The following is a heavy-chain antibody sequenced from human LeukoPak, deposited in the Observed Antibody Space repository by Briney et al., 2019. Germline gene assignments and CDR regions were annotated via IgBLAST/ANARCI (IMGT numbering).Heavy chain of an antibody. J-gene: IGHJ5*02. CDR2: IYRDGST. CDR3: ARVMIAITNWFDP. Sequence: PGGSLRLSCAASGFTVSSNYVSWVRQAPGKGLEWVSSIYRDGSTYYADSVKGRFTISRDNSKNTLNLQMNNLRVEDTAVYYCARVMIAITNWFDPWGQGTLVTVSS. V-gene: IGHV3-66*01. D-gene: IGHD2-21*01. CDR1: GFTVSSNY.